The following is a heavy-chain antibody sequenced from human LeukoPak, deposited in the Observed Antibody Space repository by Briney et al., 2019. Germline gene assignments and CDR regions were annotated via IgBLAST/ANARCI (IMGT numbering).Heavy chain of an antibody. D-gene: IGHD3-22*01. CDR3: ASLYYYDSSGYHGNY. Sequence: SETLSLTCAVYGGSFSGYYWSWIRQPPGKGLEWIGEINHSGSTNYKPSLKSRVTISVDTSKNQFSLKLSSVTAADTAVYYCASLYYYDSSGYHGNYWGQGTLVTVSS. CDR2: INHSGST. J-gene: IGHJ4*02. V-gene: IGHV4-34*01. CDR1: GGSFSGYY.